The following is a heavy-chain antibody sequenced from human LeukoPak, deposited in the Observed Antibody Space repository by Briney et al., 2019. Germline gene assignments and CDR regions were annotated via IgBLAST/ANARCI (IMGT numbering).Heavy chain of an antibody. J-gene: IGHJ6*03. CDR3: ARYSGVNCYYYMDV. V-gene: IGHV1-18*01. Sequence: GASVKVSCKASGYTFTSYGISWVRQAPGQGLEWMGWISAYNGNTNYAQKLQGRVTMTTDTSTSTAYMELRSLRSDDTAVYYCARYSGVNCYYYMDVWGKGTTVTVSS. D-gene: IGHD6-25*01. CDR2: ISAYNGNT. CDR1: GYTFTSYG.